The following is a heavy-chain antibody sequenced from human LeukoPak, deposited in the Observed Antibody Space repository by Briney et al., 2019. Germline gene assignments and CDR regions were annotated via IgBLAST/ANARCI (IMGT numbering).Heavy chain of an antibody. D-gene: IGHD4-23*01. CDR3: AIRWGSGGYDY. CDR1: GYTFTTYW. V-gene: IGHV5-51*01. CDR2: VYPGDSDT. Sequence: GESLKIPCKGSGYTFTTYWIAWVRQMPGKGLEWMGIVYPGDSDTRYSPSFQGQVTISADKSISTAYLQWSSLKASDTAMYYCAIRWGSGGYDYWGQGTLVTVSS. J-gene: IGHJ4*02.